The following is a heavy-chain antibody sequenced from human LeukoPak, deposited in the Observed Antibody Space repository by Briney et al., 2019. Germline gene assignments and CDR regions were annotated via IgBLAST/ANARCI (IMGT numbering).Heavy chain of an antibody. CDR1: GYTFTGYC. Sequence: GASVKVSCKASGYTFTGYCMHWVRQAPGQGLEWMGWINPNSGGTNYAQKFQGRVTMTRDTSISTAYMELSRLRSDDTAVYYCATAFVVVPAATRKNGDYWGQGTLVTVSS. CDR3: ATAFVVVPAATRKNGDY. J-gene: IGHJ4*02. V-gene: IGHV1-2*02. CDR2: INPNSGGT. D-gene: IGHD2-2*01.